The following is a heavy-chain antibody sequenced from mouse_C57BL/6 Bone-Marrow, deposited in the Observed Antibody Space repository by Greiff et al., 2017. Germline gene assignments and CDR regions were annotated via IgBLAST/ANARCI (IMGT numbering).Heavy chain of an antibody. CDR3: ASHPDGYYFDY. CDR2: INPNNGGT. Sequence: VQLQQSGPELVKPGASVKISCKASGYTFTDYYMNWVKQSHGKSLEWIGDINPNNGGTSYNQKFKGKATLTVDKSSSTAYMELRSLTSEDSAVYYFASHPDGYYFDYWGQGTTLTVSS. D-gene: IGHD2-3*01. J-gene: IGHJ2*01. CDR1: GYTFTDYY. V-gene: IGHV1-26*01.